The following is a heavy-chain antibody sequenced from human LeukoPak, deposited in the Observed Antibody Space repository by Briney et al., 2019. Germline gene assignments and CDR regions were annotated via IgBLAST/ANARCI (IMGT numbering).Heavy chain of an antibody. V-gene: IGHV6-1*01. J-gene: IGHJ6*02. CDR3: ARGYYGMDV. CDR1: GDSVSSNTVA. Sequence: SQTLSLTCAISGDSVSSNTVAWNWVRQSPPRGLEWLGRTFYRSKWNNEYALSVKSRITINPDTSKNQFSLQLDSVTPEDTAMYYCARGYYGMDVWGQGTTVTVSS. CDR2: TFYRSKWNN.